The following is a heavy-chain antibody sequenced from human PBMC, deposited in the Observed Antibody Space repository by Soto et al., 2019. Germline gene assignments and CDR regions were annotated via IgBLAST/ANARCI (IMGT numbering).Heavy chain of an antibody. D-gene: IGHD3-10*01. Sequence: QLQLVQSGAEVKKPGSSVKVSCKASGGTFRRYAIIWARQAPGQGLEFMGGIIPIFGTANYAQKFQGRVTITADESKSTAYMALSSLRSESTAMYYCARARITMVRGVTSYYYYGRDVCGQGATFTFSS. CDR1: GGTFRRYA. CDR2: IIPIFGTA. CDR3: ARARITMVRGVTSYYYYGRDV. V-gene: IGHV1-69*01. J-gene: IGHJ6*01.